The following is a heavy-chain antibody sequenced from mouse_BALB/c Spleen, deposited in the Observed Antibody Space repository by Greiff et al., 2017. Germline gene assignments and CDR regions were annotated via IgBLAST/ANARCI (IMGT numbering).Heavy chain of an antibody. V-gene: IGHV5-6-4*01. J-gene: IGHJ2*01. D-gene: IGHD1-2*01. Sequence: DVKLVESGGGLVKPGGSLKLSCAASGFTFSSYTMSWVRQTPEKRLEWVATISSGGSYTYYPDSVKGRFTISRDNAKNTLYLQMSSLKSEDTAMYYCATTATDYWGQGTTLTVSS. CDR2: ISSGGSYT. CDR1: GFTFSSYT. CDR3: ATTATDY.